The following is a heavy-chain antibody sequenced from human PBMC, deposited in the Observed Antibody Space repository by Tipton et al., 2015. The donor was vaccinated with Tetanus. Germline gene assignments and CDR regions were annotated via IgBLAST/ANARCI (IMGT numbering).Heavy chain of an antibody. CDR2: INHSGGT. D-gene: IGHD3-22*01. CDR3: ARPRGYSSGYFYY. Sequence: TLSLTCAVSGGAFSGYYWSWIRQSPGEGLEWIGAINHSGGTNYNPSLRSRVTMSKDTSQKQVSLKLSSGTAADTAVYYCARPRGYSSGYFYYWGLGTLVTVSS. V-gene: IGHV4-34*01. CDR1: GGAFSGYY. J-gene: IGHJ4*02.